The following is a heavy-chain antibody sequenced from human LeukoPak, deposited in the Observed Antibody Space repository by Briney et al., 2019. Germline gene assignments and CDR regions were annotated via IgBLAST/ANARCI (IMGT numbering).Heavy chain of an antibody. J-gene: IGHJ4*02. V-gene: IGHV4-30-4*01. Sequence: SETLSLTCIVSGGSISIYYWNWIRQPPGKGLEWIGYIYYSGSTYYNPSLKSRVTISVDTSKNQFSLKLSSVTAADTAVYYCAREGDYWGQGTLVTVSS. CDR1: GGSISIYY. CDR3: AREGDY. CDR2: IYYSGST.